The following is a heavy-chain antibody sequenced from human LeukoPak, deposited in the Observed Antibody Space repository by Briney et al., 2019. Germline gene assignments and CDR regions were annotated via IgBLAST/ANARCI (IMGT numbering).Heavy chain of an antibody. V-gene: IGHV5-51*01. CDR2: IYPGDSDT. Sequence: GESLKISSKGSGDSFTSYCVGWVRHMPGKGLEWMGIIYPGDSDTRYSPSFQGKVTISADKSISTAYLQWSSAKAADTAMYYCARCIASYYGMDVWGQGTTVTVSS. J-gene: IGHJ6*02. CDR1: GDSFTSYC. CDR3: ARCIASYYGMDV. D-gene: IGHD6-13*01.